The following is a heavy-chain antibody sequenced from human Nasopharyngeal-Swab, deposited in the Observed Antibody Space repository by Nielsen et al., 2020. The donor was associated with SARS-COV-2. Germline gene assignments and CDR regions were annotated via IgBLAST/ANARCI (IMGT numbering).Heavy chain of an antibody. CDR3: ARGDGYYDFWSGQKSGWFDP. V-gene: IGHV1-8*01. CDR2: MNPNSGNT. Sequence: ASVKVSCKASGYTFTSYDINWVRQATGQGLEWMGWMNPNSGNTGYAQKFQGRVTMTRNTSISTAYMELSSLRSEDTAVYYCARGDGYYDFWSGQKSGWFDPWGQGTLVTVSS. CDR1: GYTFTSYD. J-gene: IGHJ5*02. D-gene: IGHD3-3*01.